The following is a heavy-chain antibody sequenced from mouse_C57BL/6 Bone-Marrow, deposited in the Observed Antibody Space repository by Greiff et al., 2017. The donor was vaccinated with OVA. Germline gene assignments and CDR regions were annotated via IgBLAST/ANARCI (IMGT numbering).Heavy chain of an antibody. Sequence: VQLQQPGAELVRPGTSVKLSCKASGYNFTSYWMHWVKQRPGQGLEWIGVIDPSDSYTKYNQKFKGKATLTVDTSSSTAYMQISSLTSEDSAVYYCARGAWLLRGFAYWGQGTLVTVSA. D-gene: IGHD2-3*01. CDR2: IDPSDSYT. V-gene: IGHV1-59*01. J-gene: IGHJ3*01. CDR3: ARGAWLLRGFAY. CDR1: GYNFTSYW.